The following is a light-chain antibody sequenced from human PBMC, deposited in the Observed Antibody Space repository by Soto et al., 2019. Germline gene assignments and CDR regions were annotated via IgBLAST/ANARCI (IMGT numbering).Light chain of an antibody. CDR2: KVS. J-gene: IGKJ2*01. V-gene: IGKV2-30*01. CDR3: MQGTHWPPYT. CDR1: QSLAYIDGNTY. Sequence: DVVMTQSPLSLPVTLGQPASISCRSSQSLAYIDGNTYLNWFQQRPGQSPRRLIYKVSNRDSGGPDRFSGSESGTDFTLRISRVEAEDVGVYYCMQGTHWPPYTFGQGTKLEIK.